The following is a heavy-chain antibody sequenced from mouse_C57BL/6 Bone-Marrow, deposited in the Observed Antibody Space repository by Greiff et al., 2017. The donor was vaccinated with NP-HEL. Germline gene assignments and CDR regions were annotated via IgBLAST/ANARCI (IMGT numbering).Heavy chain of an antibody. J-gene: IGHJ3*01. Sequence: VQLKESGPGLVKPSQTVFLTCTVTGISITTGNYRWSWIRQFPGNKLEWIGYIYYSGTITYNPSLTSRTTITRDTPKNQFFLEMNSLTAEDTATYYCARDEMSDTTTVVARAAYWGQGTLVTVSA. CDR1: GISITTGNYR. CDR3: ARDEMSDTTTVVARAAY. V-gene: IGHV3-5*01. D-gene: IGHD1-1*01. CDR2: IYYSGTI.